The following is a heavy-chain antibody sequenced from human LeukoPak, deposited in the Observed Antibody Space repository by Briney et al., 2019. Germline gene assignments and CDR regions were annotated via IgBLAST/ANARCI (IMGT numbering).Heavy chain of an antibody. V-gene: IGHV4-4*02. CDR2: IHLNGIT. J-gene: IGHJ5*02. CDR1: GGYITSYAW. D-gene: IGHD3-22*01. CDR3: ARVISSAWRQNDL. Sequence: SGTLSLTCSVSGGYITSYAWWSWVRQPPGKGLQWIGEIHLNGITNYNPSLKSRVTISIDKSKNQLSLNLSSVTAADTAVYYCARVISSAWRQNDLWGQGTLVTVSS.